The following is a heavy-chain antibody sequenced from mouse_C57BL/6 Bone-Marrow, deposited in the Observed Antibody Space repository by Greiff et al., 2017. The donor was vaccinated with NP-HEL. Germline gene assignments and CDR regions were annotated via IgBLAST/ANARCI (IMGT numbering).Heavy chain of an antibody. CDR3: AGGYYDYDERDY. Sequence: VQLQQSGAELMKPGASVKLSCKATGYTFTGYWIEWVKQRPGHGLEWIGEILPGRGSTNYNEKFKGKATFTADTSSNTAYMQLSSLTTEDSAIYYCAGGYYDYDERDYWGQGTTLTVSS. D-gene: IGHD2-4*01. CDR2: ILPGRGST. J-gene: IGHJ2*01. V-gene: IGHV1-9*01. CDR1: GYTFTGYW.